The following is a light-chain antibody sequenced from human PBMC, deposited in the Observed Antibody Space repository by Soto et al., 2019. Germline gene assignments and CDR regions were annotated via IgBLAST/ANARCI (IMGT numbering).Light chain of an antibody. CDR2: GAS. CDR1: QSVSSNY. J-gene: IGKJ1*01. CDR3: QQYNNWPGT. Sequence: IGWTQYPGTLSLSPGERATLSCSASQSVSSNYLAWYQQKPGQAPRLLIYGASSRATGIPDRFSGSGSGTDFTLTISSLQSEDFAVYYCQQYNNWPGTFGQGTKVDIK. V-gene: IGKV3-20*01.